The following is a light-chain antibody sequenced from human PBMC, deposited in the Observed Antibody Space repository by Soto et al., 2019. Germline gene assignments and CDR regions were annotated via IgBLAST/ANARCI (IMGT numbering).Light chain of an antibody. CDR1: QSLLYSDGNSY. V-gene: IGKV2-30*01. CDR3: MQGKYWPPIT. CDR2: RAS. J-gene: IGKJ5*01. Sequence: DVVMTQSPLSLPVTLGQPASISCRSSQSLLYSDGNSYLSWFQQRPGQSPRRLIYRASNRDSGVPDRFSGSGSGTDFTLKISRVEVEDVGVYYCMQGKYWPPITFGQGTRLEIK.